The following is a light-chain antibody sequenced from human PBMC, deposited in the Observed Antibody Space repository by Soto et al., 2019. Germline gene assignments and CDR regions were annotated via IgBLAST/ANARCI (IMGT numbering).Light chain of an antibody. CDR3: QQYGGSPLVT. V-gene: IGKV3-20*01. CDR1: QSVSSSS. Sequence: EIVLTQSPGILSLSPGERATLSCRASQSVSSSSLAWYQQKPGQAPRLLVYGASSRATGIPDRFSGSGSGTDFTLTISRLEPEDSAVYYCQQYGGSPLVTFGLGTKLEIK. J-gene: IGKJ2*01. CDR2: GAS.